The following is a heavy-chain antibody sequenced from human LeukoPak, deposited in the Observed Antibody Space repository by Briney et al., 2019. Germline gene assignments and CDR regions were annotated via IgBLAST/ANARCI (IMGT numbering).Heavy chain of an antibody. J-gene: IGHJ4*02. CDR1: GGSFSGYY. CDR3: ARAESGPTAFFDY. D-gene: IGHD3-3*01. V-gene: IGHV4-34*01. Sequence: SETLSLTCAVYGGSFSGYYWSWIRQPPGKGLEWIAEINHSGNTNYNPSLKSRVTISVDTSKNQFSLKLSSVTAADTAVYYCARAESGPTAFFDYWGQGTLVTVSS. CDR2: INHSGNT.